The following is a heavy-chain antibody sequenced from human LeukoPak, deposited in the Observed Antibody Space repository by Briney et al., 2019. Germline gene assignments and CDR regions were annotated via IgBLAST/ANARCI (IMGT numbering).Heavy chain of an antibody. CDR2: MWYDGSRE. CDR3: ARDLSFGRLDF. V-gene: IGHV3-33*01. Sequence: QTGGSLRLSCAASGFILSTHGMHWVRQAPGKGLEWVAGMWYDGSREDYADSVKGRFTISRDMSKNTLNLQMNSLGVEDTAMFYCARDLSFGRLDFRGEGTLVPVSS. CDR1: GFILSTHG. D-gene: IGHD3-16*01. J-gene: IGHJ4*02.